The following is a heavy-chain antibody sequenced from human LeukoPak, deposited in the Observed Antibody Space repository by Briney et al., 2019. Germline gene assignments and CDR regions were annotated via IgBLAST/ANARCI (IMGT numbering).Heavy chain of an antibody. V-gene: IGHV4-61*02. J-gene: IGHJ4*02. Sequence: SETLSLTCTVSGGSVTSGNYYWNWIRQPAGKGLEWIGRIYTNGGASYNPSLKSRVTISIDAFKDQFSLKLSSVTAADTAVYYCAREPPGYWGQGILVTVSS. CDR3: AREPPGY. CDR1: GGSVTSGNYY. CDR2: IYTNGGA.